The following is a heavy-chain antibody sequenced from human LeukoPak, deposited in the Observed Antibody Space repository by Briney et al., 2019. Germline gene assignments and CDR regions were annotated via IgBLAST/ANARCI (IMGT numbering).Heavy chain of an antibody. CDR1: GGSISSYY. CDR2: IYTSGST. D-gene: IGHD3-22*01. J-gene: IGHJ3*02. Sequence: SETLSLTCTVSGGSISSYYWSWIRQPAGKGLEWIGRIYTSGSTNYNPSLKSRVTMSVDTSKNQFSLKLSSVTAADTAVYYCASITPTYYYDSSGYRGGDFDIWGQGTMVTVSS. V-gene: IGHV4-4*07. CDR3: ASITPTYYYDSSGYRGGDFDI.